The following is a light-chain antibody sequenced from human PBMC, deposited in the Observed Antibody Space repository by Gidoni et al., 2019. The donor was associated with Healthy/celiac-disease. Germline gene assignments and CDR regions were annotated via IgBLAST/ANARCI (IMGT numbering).Light chain of an antibody. CDR3: QQYNNWPPWT. CDR1: QSVSSN. J-gene: IGKJ1*01. V-gene: IGKV3-15*01. CDR2: GAS. Sequence: EIVMPQSPATLSVSPRERATLSCRASQSVSSNLAWYQQKPGQAPRLLIYGASTRATGIPARCSGSGSGTEFTLTISSLQSEDFAVYYCQQYNNWPPWTFGQGTKVEIK.